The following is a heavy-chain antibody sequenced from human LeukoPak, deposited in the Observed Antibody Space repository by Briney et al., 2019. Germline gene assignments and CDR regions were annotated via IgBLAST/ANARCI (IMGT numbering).Heavy chain of an antibody. CDR3: AKVYSMVRGASRYYMDV. D-gene: IGHD3-10*01. J-gene: IGHJ6*03. CDR1: GFTFSSYS. V-gene: IGHV3-21*01. Sequence: GGSLRLSCAASGFTFSSYSMTWVRQAPGKGLEWVSSISRSSSHKYYADSVKGRFTISRDNSKNTLYLQMNSLRAEDTAVYYCAKVYSMVRGASRYYMDVWGKGTTVTISS. CDR2: ISRSSSHK.